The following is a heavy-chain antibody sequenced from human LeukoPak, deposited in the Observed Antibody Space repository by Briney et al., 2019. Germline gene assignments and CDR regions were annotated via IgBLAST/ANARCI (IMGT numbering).Heavy chain of an antibody. V-gene: IGHV4-30-2*01. CDR3: ARGTYYYDN. J-gene: IGHJ4*02. CDR1: GGSISSGGYS. CDR2: IYHSGST. Sequence: SQTLSLTCAVSGGSISSGGYSWSWIRQPPGKGLEWIGYIYHSGSTYYNPSLKSRVTISVDRSKNQFSLKPSSVTAADTAVYYCARGTYYYDNWGQGTLVTVSS.